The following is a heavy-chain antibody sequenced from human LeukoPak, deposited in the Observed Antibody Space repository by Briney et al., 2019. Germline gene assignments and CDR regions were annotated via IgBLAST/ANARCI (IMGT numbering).Heavy chain of an antibody. J-gene: IGHJ4*02. CDR2: MYTSGST. D-gene: IGHD2-2*01. CDR1: GGSISSYS. Sequence: SETLSLTCSVSGGSISSYSWSWIRQPAGKGVEWIGRMYTSGSTNYNPSLKSRVTISVDTSKNQFSLKLSSVTAADTAVYYCARALGVVVPAAIGYYFDYWGQGTLVTVSS. V-gene: IGHV4-4*07. CDR3: ARALGVVVPAAIGYYFDY.